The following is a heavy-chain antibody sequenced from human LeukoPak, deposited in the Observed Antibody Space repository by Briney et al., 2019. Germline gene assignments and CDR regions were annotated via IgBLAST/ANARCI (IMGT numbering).Heavy chain of an antibody. CDR1: EFSFSDYY. CDR3: ARHSIVGQWLVPFDY. D-gene: IGHD6-19*01. J-gene: IGHJ4*02. CDR2: IYYSGST. Sequence: PGGSLRLSCAASEFSFSDYYWSWIRQPPGKGLEWIGYIYYSGSTNYNPSLKSRVTISVDTSKNQFSLKLSSVTAADTAVYYCARHSIVGQWLVPFDYWGQGTLVTVSS. V-gene: IGHV4-59*08.